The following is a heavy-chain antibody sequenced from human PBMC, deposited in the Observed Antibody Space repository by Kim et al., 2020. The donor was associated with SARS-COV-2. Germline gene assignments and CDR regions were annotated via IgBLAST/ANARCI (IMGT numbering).Heavy chain of an antibody. V-gene: IGHV3-30*02. J-gene: IGHJ4*02. D-gene: IGHD6-19*01. Sequence: YNGSNKYYAGSVKGRFTTSRDNSKNTLYLQMNSLRAEDTAVYYCAKVSSGWGQGTLVTVSS. CDR3: AKVSSG. CDR2: YNGSNK.